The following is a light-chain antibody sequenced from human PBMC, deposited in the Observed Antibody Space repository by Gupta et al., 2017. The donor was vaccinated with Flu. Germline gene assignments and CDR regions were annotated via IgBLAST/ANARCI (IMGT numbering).Light chain of an antibody. CDR3: QSADNSGSYVV. CDR1: ALPKQY. CDR2: NDR. Sequence: SYELTQPPSVSVSPGQTARIPCSGDALPKQYAFWYQQKSGQAPVLVIYNDRERPSGIPERVSSSSAGTTATLTISGAQAEDEADYYCQSADNSGSYVVFGGGTHLTVL. J-gene: IGLJ2*01. V-gene: IGLV3-25*02.